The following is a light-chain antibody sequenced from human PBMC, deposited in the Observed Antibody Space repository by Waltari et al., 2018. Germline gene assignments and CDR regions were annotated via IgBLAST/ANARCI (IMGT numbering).Light chain of an antibody. V-gene: IGLV3-25*03. CDR1: ALPKQF. Sequence: SYALTQPPSVSASPGQTARITCSGNALPKQFDYWYQRKPGQAPVLVIYRDTERPSGIPARFSGSSSGTTVTLTINGVQAEDEADYYCQSADSSGSYVLFGGGTTLTVL. J-gene: IGLJ2*01. CDR3: QSADSSGSYVL. CDR2: RDT.